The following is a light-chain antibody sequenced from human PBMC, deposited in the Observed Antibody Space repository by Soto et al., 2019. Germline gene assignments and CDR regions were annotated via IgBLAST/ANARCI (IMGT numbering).Light chain of an antibody. CDR1: TSDVGGYNF. Sequence: QSALTQPPSASGSPGQSVTISCTGTTSDVGGYNFVSWYQQHPAKAPKLMIYEVNKRPSGVPDRFSGSKSGNTASLTVSGLQAEDEADYYCSSYAGRNNFYVFGAGTKLTVL. V-gene: IGLV2-8*01. CDR3: SSYAGRNNFYV. CDR2: EVN. J-gene: IGLJ1*01.